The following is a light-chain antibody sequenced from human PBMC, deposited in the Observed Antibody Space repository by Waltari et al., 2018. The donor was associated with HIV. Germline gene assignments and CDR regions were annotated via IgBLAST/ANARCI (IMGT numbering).Light chain of an antibody. J-gene: IGLJ3*02. CDR2: DSG. V-gene: IGLV2-11*01. CDR3: CSYAGSDTWV. CDR1: SSDVGVSHS. Sequence: QSALTQPRSISGSPGQSVIISCTGTSSDVGVSHSVPWYQQHPARAPKLILSDSGRRPSGIPDRFSGSRSGNRASLNISGLQTDDEGHYYCCSYAGSDTWVFGGGTKVTVL.